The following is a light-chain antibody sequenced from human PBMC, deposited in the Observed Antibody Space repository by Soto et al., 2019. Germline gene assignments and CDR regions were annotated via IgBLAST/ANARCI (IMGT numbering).Light chain of an antibody. J-gene: IGKJ1*01. Sequence: DIVMTQSPLSLPVTPGEPASISCRSSQSLLHSNGYNYLDWYLQKPGQSPQLLIYKISKRDSGVPDRFSGSGPGTDFTLKISGVEAEDVGLYYCMQGTHWPQTFGQGTKV. CDR3: MQGTHWPQT. CDR1: QSLLHSNGYNY. CDR2: KIS. V-gene: IGKV2-28*01.